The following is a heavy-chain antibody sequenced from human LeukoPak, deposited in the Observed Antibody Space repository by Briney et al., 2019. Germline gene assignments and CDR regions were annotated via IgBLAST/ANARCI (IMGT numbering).Heavy chain of an antibody. J-gene: IGHJ4*02. CDR1: GFTFEDFA. CDR2: ISWNSDSV. D-gene: IGHD3-22*01. V-gene: IGHV3-9*01. CDR3: TKGPYYYDSSGYSTHFEY. Sequence: GGSLRLSCAASGFTFEDFAMHWVRQVPGKGLEWVSGISWNSDSVGYADSVKGRFTISRDNAKNSLFLQMNSLRAEDTAMYFCTKGPYYYDSSGYSTHFEYWGQGTLVTVSS.